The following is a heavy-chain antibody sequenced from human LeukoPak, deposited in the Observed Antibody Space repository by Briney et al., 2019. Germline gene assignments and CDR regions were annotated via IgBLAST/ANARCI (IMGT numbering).Heavy chain of an antibody. J-gene: IGHJ3*02. V-gene: IGHV3-7*03. D-gene: IGHD3-22*01. Sequence: GGSLRLSCAASGFTFSSYWMSWVRQAPGKGLEWVANIKQDGSEKYYADSVKGRFTISRDNSKNTLYLQMNSLRAEDTAVYYCARSVGYYLYDAFDIWGQGTMVTVSS. CDR1: GFTFSSYW. CDR2: IKQDGSEK. CDR3: ARSVGYYLYDAFDI.